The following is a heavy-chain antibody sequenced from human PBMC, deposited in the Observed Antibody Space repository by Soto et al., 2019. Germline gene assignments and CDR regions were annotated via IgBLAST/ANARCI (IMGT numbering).Heavy chain of an antibody. J-gene: IGHJ3*01. CDR2: ISYDGNNE. V-gene: IGHV3-30-3*01. CDR3: SRRGNWGSASDV. D-gene: IGHD7-27*01. Sequence: GGSLRLSCAASGFSFSTYPMHWVRQAPGKGLDWVALISYDGNNEYYADSVKGRFTISRDNSRDTLFLQMDSLRAEDTAVYYCSRRGNWGSASDVWGQGTLVTVSS. CDR1: GFSFSTYP.